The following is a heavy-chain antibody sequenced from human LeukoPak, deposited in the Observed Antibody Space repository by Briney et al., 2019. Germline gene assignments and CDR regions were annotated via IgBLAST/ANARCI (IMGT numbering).Heavy chain of an antibody. CDR1: GFTFDDYA. V-gene: IGHV3-9*01. D-gene: IGHD3-22*01. Sequence: PGGSLRLSCAASGFTFDDYAMHWVRHAPGKCLEWVSGISWNRGSIGYADSVKGRFTISRDNAKNSLYLQMNSLRAEDTALYYCAKGVPYDSKGWFDPWGQGTLVTVSS. CDR2: ISWNRGSI. CDR3: AKGVPYDSKGWFDP. J-gene: IGHJ5*02.